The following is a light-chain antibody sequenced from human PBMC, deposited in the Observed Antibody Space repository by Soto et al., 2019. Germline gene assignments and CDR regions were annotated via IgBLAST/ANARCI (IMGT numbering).Light chain of an antibody. J-gene: IGKJ4*01. V-gene: IGKV1-5*01. CDR1: QSISRY. CDR3: QQYNSYSPLT. CDR2: DAS. Sequence: DIQMTQSPASLSSSILERFILTCRASQSISRYLNWYQQKPGKAPKPLIHDASSLQSGVPSRFSGSGSGTDFTLTISSLQPDDFATYYCQQYNSYSPLTFGGGTKVDIK.